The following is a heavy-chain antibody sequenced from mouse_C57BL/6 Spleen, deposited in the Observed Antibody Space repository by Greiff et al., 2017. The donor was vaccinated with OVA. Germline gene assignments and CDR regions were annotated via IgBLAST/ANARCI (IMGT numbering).Heavy chain of an antibody. V-gene: IGHV1-69*01. CDR1: GYTFTSYW. D-gene: IGHD2-3*01. J-gene: IGHJ4*01. Sequence: QVQLQQPGAELVMPGASVKLSCKASGYTFTSYWMHWVKQRPGQGLEWIGEIDPSDSYTNYTQKFKGKSTLTVDKSSSTAYMQLSSLTSEDSAVYYCARGGDGYYGAMDYWGQGTSVTVSS. CDR2: IDPSDSYT. CDR3: ARGGDGYYGAMDY.